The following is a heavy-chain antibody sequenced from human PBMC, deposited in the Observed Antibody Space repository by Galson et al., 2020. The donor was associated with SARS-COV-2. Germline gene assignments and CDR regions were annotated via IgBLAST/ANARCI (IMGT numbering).Heavy chain of an antibody. D-gene: IGHD3-10*01. CDR1: GGSFSGYY. J-gene: IGHJ4*02. V-gene: IGHV4-34*01. CDR2: INHSGST. Sequence: SQTLSLTCAVYGGSFSGYYWSWIRQPPGKGLEWIGEINHSGSTSYNPSLESRVTLSVDTSKNQFSLKLSSVTAADTAVYYCARDSYHYGSGSSIPFDYWGQGTLLTVSS. CDR3: ARDSYHYGSGSSIPFDY.